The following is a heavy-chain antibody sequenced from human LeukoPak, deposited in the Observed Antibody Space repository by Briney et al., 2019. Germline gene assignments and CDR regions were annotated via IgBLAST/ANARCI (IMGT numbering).Heavy chain of an antibody. CDR3: ALGSSP. V-gene: IGHV3-7*03. CDR1: GFTFSSYW. CDR2: IKEHGSEN. J-gene: IGHJ5*02. Sequence: AGSLRLSCAASGFTFSSYWMSWFLQPPPKRLEWVAEIKEHGSENYYVHSVKGRFTISGDNAKNSLFLQMNTLSAEDTAVYYCALGSSPWGQGTLVTVSS. D-gene: IGHD3-10*01.